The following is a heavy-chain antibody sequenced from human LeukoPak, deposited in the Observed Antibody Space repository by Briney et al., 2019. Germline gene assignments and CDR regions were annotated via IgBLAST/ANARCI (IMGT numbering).Heavy chain of an antibody. V-gene: IGHV3-23*01. Sequence: GGPLRLSCAASGFTFSSYGMSWVGQAPGKGLEWVSAISGGGGSTYYADSVKGRLTISRDNSKNTLYLQMNSLRAEDTAVYFCPRGPGLPVTGTDWGQRTLVTVSS. J-gene: IGHJ4*02. CDR2: ISGGGGST. CDR1: GFTFSSYG. D-gene: IGHD6-19*01. CDR3: PRGPGLPVTGTD.